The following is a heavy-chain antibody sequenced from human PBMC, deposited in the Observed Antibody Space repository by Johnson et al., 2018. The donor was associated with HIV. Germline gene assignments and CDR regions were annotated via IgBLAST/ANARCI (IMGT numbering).Heavy chain of an antibody. CDR2: IKQDGSEN. J-gene: IGHJ3*02. CDR1: GFTFSSYW. D-gene: IGHD3-3*01. V-gene: IGHV3-7*01. Sequence: VQLVESGGGLVQPGGSLRLSCAASGFTFSSYWMSWVRQAPGKGLEWVANIKQDGSENYYVDSVKGRFTISRDNAKNSLYLQLNSLRAEDTAVYYCARASLEWLLSLVPLGAFDIWGQGTMVTVSS. CDR3: ARASLEWLLSLVPLGAFDI.